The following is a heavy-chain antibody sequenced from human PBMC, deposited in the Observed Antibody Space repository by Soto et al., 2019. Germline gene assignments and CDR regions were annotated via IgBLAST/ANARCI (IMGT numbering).Heavy chain of an antibody. V-gene: IGHV4-4*02. CDR3: ARDGRGRYKLGY. J-gene: IGHJ4*02. Sequence: QVQLQESGPGLVKPSGTLSLTCAVSGGSISNDDWWSWVRQAPGKGLEWIGEIHHSGRTHYNPSLKSQVSMSLDKSNNQVSLNVNSVTAADTAVYYCARDGRGRYKLGYWGQGTLVIVSS. D-gene: IGHD1-1*01. CDR2: IHHSGRT. CDR1: GGSISNDDW.